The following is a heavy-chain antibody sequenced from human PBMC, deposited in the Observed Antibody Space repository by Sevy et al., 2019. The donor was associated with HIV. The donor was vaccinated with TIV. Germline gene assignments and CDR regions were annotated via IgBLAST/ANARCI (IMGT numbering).Heavy chain of an antibody. D-gene: IGHD1-26*01. V-gene: IGHV3-74*01. Sequence: GGSLRLSCAASGFTFSSYWMHGVRQVPGKGLVWVSRIKSDGSSTSYADSVKGRFTISRDNAKNTLYLQMNSLRAEDTAVYYCARDRSGSYHVSDNWFDPWGQGTLVTVSS. CDR3: ARDRSGSYHVSDNWFDP. CDR1: GFTFSSYW. J-gene: IGHJ5*02. CDR2: IKSDGSST.